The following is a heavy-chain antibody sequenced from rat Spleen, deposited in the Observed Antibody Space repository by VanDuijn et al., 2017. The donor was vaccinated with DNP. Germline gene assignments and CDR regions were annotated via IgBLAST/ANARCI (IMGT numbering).Heavy chain of an antibody. J-gene: IGHJ1*01. CDR1: GFIFSNYW. V-gene: IGHV5-31*01. D-gene: IGHD1-1*01. CDR2: ISSTGGST. Sequence: EVQLVESGGGPVQPGRSLKLSCVASGFIFSNYWMTWIRQAPGKGLEWVASISSTGGSTYYPDSVKGRFTISRDNAKSTLYLQMNSLRSEDTATYYCERRYYSGDDWYFDFWGPGTMVTVSS. CDR3: ERRYYSGDDWYFDF.